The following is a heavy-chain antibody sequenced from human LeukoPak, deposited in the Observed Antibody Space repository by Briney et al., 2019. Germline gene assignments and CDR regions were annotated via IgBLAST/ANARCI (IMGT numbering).Heavy chain of an antibody. CDR1: GFRFSDYG. CDR3: AKGAWAADGPMGNNFAS. D-gene: IGHD6-13*01. CDR2: IPYDASDK. V-gene: IGHV3-30*02. J-gene: IGHJ4*02. Sequence: GGSLRLSCVASGFRFSDYGMHWVRQAPGKGLECVAFIPYDASDKYYADSVKGRFTISRDNSNNTLTLHMNSLRTEDTSIYFCAKGAWAADGPMGNNFASWGQGSLVTVSS.